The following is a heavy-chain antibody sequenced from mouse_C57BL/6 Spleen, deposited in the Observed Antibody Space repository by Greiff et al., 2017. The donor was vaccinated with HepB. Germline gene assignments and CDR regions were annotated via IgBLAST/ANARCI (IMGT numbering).Heavy chain of an antibody. CDR3: ARKYAVVAKDYFDY. D-gene: IGHD1-1*01. V-gene: IGHV1-80*01. CDR2: IYPGDGDT. Sequence: QVQLKESGAELVKPGASVKISCKASGYAFSSYWMNWVKQRPGKGLEWIGQIYPGDGDTNYNGKFKGKATLTADKSSSTAYMQLSSLTSEDSAVYFCARKYAVVAKDYFDYWGQGTTLTVSS. CDR1: GYAFSSYW. J-gene: IGHJ2*01.